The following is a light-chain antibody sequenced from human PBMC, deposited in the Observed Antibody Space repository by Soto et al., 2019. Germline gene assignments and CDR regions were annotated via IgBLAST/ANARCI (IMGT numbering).Light chain of an antibody. CDR1: QSVSSN. V-gene: IGKV3-15*01. CDR3: QQYNNWPQT. J-gene: IGKJ1*01. CDR2: GAS. Sequence: MVMRESPSTLSVSPGVRATLSCRASQSVSSNLAWYQQKPGQAPRLLIYGASTRATGIPARFSGSGSGTEFTLTISSLQSEDFAVYYCQQYNNWPQTFGQGTKV.